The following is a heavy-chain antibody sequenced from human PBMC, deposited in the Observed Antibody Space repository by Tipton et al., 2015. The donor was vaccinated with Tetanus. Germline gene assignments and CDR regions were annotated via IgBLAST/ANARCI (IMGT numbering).Heavy chain of an antibody. CDR3: ARDRGDYIYFGMDV. CDR1: GYTFTGYY. CDR2: IDPNSGGT. Sequence: QVQLVQSGAEVKKPGASVKVSCKASGYTFTGYYMYWVRQASGQGLEWMGWIDPNSGGTVYAQKFQGTVTMTRDTSISTAYMELRSLRSDDTAVYYCARDRGDYIYFGMDVWGPGTPVTVS. V-gene: IGHV1-2*02. J-gene: IGHJ6*02. D-gene: IGHD3-22*01.